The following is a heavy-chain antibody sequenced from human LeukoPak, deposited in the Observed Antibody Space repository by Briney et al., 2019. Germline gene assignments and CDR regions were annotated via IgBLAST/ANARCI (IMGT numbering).Heavy chain of an antibody. CDR2: INDDGSDT. V-gene: IGHV3-74*01. Sequence: GGSLRLSCAASGFTFKLYWMHWVRQVPGKGPVWAARINDDGSDTVYADSVKGRFTISRDNSKNTLYLQMNSLRAEDTAVYYCARAPARVVAASWFDPWGQGTLVTVSS. D-gene: IGHD2-15*01. J-gene: IGHJ5*02. CDR1: GFTFKLYW. CDR3: ARAPARVVAASWFDP.